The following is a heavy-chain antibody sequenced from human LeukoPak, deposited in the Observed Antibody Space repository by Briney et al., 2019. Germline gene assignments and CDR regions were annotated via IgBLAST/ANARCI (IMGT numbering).Heavy chain of an antibody. J-gene: IGHJ6*03. CDR3: AKEGVSGIAAAGYYYYYYMDV. CDR2: IRYDGSNK. D-gene: IGHD6-13*01. CDR1: GFTFSRHE. V-gene: IGHV3-30*02. Sequence: GGSLRLSCAASGFTFSRHEMNWVRQAPGKGLEWVAFIRYDGSNKYYADSVKGRFTISRDNSKNTLYLQMNSLGAEDTAMYYCAKEGVSGIAAAGYYYYYYMDVWGKGTTVTISS.